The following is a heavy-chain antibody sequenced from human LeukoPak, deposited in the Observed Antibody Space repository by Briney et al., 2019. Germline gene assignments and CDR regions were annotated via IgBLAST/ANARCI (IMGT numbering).Heavy chain of an antibody. V-gene: IGHV3-7*01. Sequence: QPGRSLRLSCTASGFTFGDYAMSWVRQAPGKGLEWVANIKQDGSEKYYVDSVKGRFTISRDNAKNSLYLQMNSLRAEDTAVYYCARYRGYGWFDPWGQGTLVTVSS. D-gene: IGHD1-1*01. J-gene: IGHJ5*02. CDR3: ARYRGYGWFDP. CDR1: GFTFGDYA. CDR2: IKQDGSEK.